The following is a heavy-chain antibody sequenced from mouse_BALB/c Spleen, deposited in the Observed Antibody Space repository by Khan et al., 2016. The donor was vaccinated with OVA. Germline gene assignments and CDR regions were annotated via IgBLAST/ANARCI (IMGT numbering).Heavy chain of an antibody. J-gene: IGHJ4*01. CDR3: ARVGYNGTMDC. CDR1: GFTFTNYG. V-gene: IGHV9-3-1*01. D-gene: IGHD2-2*01. CDR2: INTYTGAP. Sequence: LVESGPELKKPGETVQISCKASGFTFTNYGMNWVKQAPGKGLKWMGWINTYTGAPTFADDFKGRFAFSLETSASTAYLQINSLKNDDTATYFCARVGYNGTMDCWGQGTSVTVSS.